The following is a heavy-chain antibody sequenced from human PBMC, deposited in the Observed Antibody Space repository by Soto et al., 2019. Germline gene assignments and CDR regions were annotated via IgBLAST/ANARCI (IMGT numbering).Heavy chain of an antibody. V-gene: IGHV1-3*01. CDR2: INAGNGNT. Sequence: ASVKVSCKASGYTFTSYAMHWVRQAPGQRLEWMGWINAGNGNTKCSQKFQDRVTITRDTSASTAYMELSSLRSEDTAVYYCARGESVVGDYWXQGTLVTVSS. CDR1: GYTFTSYA. CDR3: ARGESVVGDY. J-gene: IGHJ4*02. D-gene: IGHD2-15*01.